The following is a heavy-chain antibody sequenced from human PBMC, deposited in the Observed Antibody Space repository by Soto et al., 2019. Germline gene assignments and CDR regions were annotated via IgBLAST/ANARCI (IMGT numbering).Heavy chain of an antibody. CDR2: ISYSGST. CDR3: ARDLDDYGDYWYGMDV. J-gene: IGHJ6*02. Sequence: SETLSLTCTVSGGSISSGNYYWSWIRQPPGKGLEWIGFISYSGSTYYNPSLKSRVTISVDTSKNQFSLKLSSVTAADTAVYYCARDLDDYGDYWYGMDVWGQGTTVTVSS. CDR1: GGSISSGNYY. D-gene: IGHD4-17*01. V-gene: IGHV4-30-4*02.